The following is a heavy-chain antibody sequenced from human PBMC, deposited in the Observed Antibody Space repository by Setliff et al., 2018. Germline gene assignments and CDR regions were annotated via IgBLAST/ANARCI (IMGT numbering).Heavy chain of an antibody. J-gene: IGHJ6*03. D-gene: IGHD2-21*02. Sequence: PGESLKISCKGSGYSFTTYWIGWVRQMPGKGLEWMGIIYPGDSDTRYSPSFQGQVTISADKSISTAYLQWSSLKASDTAIYYCARRGWGSSSGDCYSPKGCYYYYMDVWGKGTTVTVSS. CDR2: IYPGDSDT. CDR1: GYSFTTYW. CDR3: ARRGWGSSSGDCYSPKGCYYYYMDV. V-gene: IGHV5-51*01.